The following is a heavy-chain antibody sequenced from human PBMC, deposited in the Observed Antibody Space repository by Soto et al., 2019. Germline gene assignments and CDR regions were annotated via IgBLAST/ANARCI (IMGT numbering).Heavy chain of an antibody. CDR2: ISRSSSTT. D-gene: IGHD1-26*01. V-gene: IGHV3-48*02. CDR3: ARVAGATLADY. Sequence: EVQLVESGGGLVQPGGSLRLSCAASGFTFSSYAMNWVRQAPGKGLEWVSYISRSSSTTYYADSVKGRFTISRDNAKNSRYLQMNSLRDEDTAVYYCARVAGATLADYWGQGTLVTVSS. CDR1: GFTFSSYA. J-gene: IGHJ4*02.